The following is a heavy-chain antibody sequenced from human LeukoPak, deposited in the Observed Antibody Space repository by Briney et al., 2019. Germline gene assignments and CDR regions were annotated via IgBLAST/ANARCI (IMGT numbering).Heavy chain of an antibody. J-gene: IGHJ4*02. V-gene: IGHV1-18*01. CDR3: ARGPETLGYCSSTSCLDWNFDY. CDR2: MNPNSGDT. D-gene: IGHD2-2*01. Sequence: GASVKVSCKASGYTFTSYDINWVRQATGQGLEWMGWMNPNSGDTNYAQKLQGRVTMTTDTSTSTAYMELRSLRSDDTAVYYCARGPETLGYCSSTSCLDWNFDYWGQGTLVTVSS. CDR1: GYTFTSYD.